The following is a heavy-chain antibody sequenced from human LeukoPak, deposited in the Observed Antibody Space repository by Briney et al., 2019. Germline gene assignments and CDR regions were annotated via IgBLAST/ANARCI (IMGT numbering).Heavy chain of an antibody. Sequence: PSQTLSLTCTVSGGSISSGDFYWSWIRQPPEKGLEYIGYIYHSGITFYNPSLRSRVTVSIDTSKNQFSMKLSSVTAADTAVYYCAVQRMTGDLSYWGQGTLVTVSS. D-gene: IGHD7-27*01. CDR3: AVQRMTGDLSY. V-gene: IGHV4-30-4*01. CDR2: IYHSGIT. J-gene: IGHJ4*02. CDR1: GGSISSGDFY.